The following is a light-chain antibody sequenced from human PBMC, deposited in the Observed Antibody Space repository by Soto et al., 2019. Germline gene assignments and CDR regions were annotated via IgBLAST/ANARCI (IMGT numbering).Light chain of an antibody. V-gene: IGLV2-14*01. Sequence: QSALTQPASVSGSPGQSITISCIGTNTNVGGYDRVSWYQHHPGKAPKMFIFEVYNRPSGISDRFSGSKSGYTASLTISGLPAEDEADYYCISDRPSTSPHYVFGGGTKLTVL. J-gene: IGLJ3*02. CDR3: ISDRPSTSPHYV. CDR2: EVY. CDR1: NTNVGGYDR.